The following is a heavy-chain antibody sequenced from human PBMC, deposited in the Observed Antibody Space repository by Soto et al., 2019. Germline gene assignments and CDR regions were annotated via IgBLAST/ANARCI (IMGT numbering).Heavy chain of an antibody. J-gene: IGHJ6*02. D-gene: IGHD4-17*01. CDR1: GFTFSSYA. CDR2: ISGSGGST. V-gene: IGHV3-23*01. Sequence: GGSLRLSCAASGFTFSSYAMSWVRQAPGKGLEWVSAISGSGGSTYYADSVKGRFTISRDNSKNTLYLQMNSLRAEDTAVYYCAKTHDPYGGPHYYYYGMDVWGQGTTVTVSS. CDR3: AKTHDPYGGPHYYYYGMDV.